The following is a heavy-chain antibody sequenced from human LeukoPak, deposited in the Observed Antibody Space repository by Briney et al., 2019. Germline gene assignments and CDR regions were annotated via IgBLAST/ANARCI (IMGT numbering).Heavy chain of an antibody. CDR2: ISTYNGNT. D-gene: IGHD3-10*01. CDR1: GYTFNSYD. CDR3: GRDVSGSYYPLDY. Sequence: GASVKVSCKASGYTFNSYDISWVRQAPGQGLEWMAWISTYNGNTNYALKVQGRATMTTDTSTSTAYMELRSLRSDDTAVYYCGRDVSGSYYPLDYWAREPWSPSPQ. J-gene: IGHJ4*02. V-gene: IGHV1-18*01.